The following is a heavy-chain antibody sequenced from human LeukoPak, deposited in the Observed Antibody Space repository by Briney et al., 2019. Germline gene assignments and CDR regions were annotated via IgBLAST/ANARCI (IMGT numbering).Heavy chain of an antibody. CDR1: GYTFTSYG. Sequence: ASVKVSCKASGYTFTSYGISWVRQAPGQGLEWMGWINGYTGNTNYAQNFQGRVTMTTDTSTSTAYMELRSLRSDDTAVYYCARDGTYIVIIPAATWFDPWGQGTLVTVSS. D-gene: IGHD2-2*01. CDR2: INGYTGNT. J-gene: IGHJ5*02. CDR3: ARDGTYIVIIPAATWFDP. V-gene: IGHV1-18*01.